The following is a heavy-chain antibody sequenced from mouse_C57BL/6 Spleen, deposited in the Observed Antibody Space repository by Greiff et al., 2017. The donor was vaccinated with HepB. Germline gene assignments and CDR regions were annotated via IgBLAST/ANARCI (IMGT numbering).Heavy chain of an antibody. CDR1: GFSLTSYG. CDR3: AKNEGITTDYAMDY. D-gene: IGHD2-4*01. V-gene: IGHV2-5*01. Sequence: VKLVESGPGLVQPSQSLSITCTVSGFSLTSYGVHWVRQSPGKGLEWLGVIWRGGSTDYNAAFMSRLSITKDNSKSQVFFKMNSLQADDTAIYYCAKNEGITTDYAMDYWGQGTSVTVSS. CDR2: IWRGGST. J-gene: IGHJ4*01.